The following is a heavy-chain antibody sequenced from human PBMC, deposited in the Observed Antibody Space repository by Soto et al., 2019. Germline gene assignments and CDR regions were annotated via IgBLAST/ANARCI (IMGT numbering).Heavy chain of an antibody. Sequence: LSLTCTVSGGSISSYYWSWIRQPPGKGLEWIGYIYYSGSTNYNPSLKSRVTISVDTSKNQFSLKLSSVTAADTAVYYCAREDYGGNSYFDYWGQGTLVTVS. CDR3: AREDYGGNSYFDY. J-gene: IGHJ4*02. D-gene: IGHD4-17*01. V-gene: IGHV4-59*01. CDR1: GGSISSYY. CDR2: IYYSGST.